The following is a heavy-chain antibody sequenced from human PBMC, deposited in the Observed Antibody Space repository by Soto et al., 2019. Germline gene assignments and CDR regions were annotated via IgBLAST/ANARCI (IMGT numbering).Heavy chain of an antibody. CDR3: ARSPVYYDILTGYSH. V-gene: IGHV1-69*13. CDR2: IIPIFGTA. J-gene: IGHJ4*02. Sequence: ASVKVSCKASGGTFSSYAISWVRQAPGQGLEWMGGIIPIFGTANYAQKFQGRVTITADESTSTAYMELSSLRSEDTAVYYCARSPVYYDILTGYSHWGQGTLVTVSS. CDR1: GGTFSSYA. D-gene: IGHD3-9*01.